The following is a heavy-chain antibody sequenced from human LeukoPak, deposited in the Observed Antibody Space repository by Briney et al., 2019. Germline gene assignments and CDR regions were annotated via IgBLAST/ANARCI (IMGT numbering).Heavy chain of an antibody. Sequence: ASVKVSCKASGGTSSSYAISWVRQAPGQGLEWMGGIIPIFGTANYAQKFQGRVTITADKSTSTAYMELSSLRSEDTAVYYCAGLSYGGNSMYYYWGQGTLVTVSP. J-gene: IGHJ4*02. D-gene: IGHD4-23*01. CDR1: GGTSSSYA. CDR2: IIPIFGTA. CDR3: AGLSYGGNSMYYY. V-gene: IGHV1-69*06.